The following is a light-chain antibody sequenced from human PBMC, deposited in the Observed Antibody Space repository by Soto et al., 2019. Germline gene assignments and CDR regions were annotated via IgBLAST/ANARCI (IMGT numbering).Light chain of an antibody. J-gene: IGKJ1*01. Sequence: LTHSPATVSLSLGERATLACRASEKVNSSVAWWYLQTPGQTPGLPILGAYTRASGIPGRFSGSGSGTEFTLTISSLQSEDFAVYYYQQYDYWPSFGQGTKVDIK. CDR2: GAY. V-gene: IGKV3-15*01. CDR1: EKVNSS. CDR3: QQYDYWPS.